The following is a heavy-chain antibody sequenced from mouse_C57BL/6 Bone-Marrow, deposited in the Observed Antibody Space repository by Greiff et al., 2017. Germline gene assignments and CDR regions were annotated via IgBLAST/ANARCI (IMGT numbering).Heavy chain of an antibody. CDR3: ARDGNYVGWFAY. CDR2: INPNNGGT. D-gene: IGHD2-1*01. V-gene: IGHV1-26*01. Sequence: VKQSHGKSLEWIGDINPNNGGTSYNQKFKGKATLTVDKSSSTAYMELRSLTSEDSAVYYCARDGNYVGWFAYWGQGTLVTVSA. J-gene: IGHJ3*01.